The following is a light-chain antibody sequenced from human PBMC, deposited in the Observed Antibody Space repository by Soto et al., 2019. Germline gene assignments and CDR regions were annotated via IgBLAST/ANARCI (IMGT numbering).Light chain of an antibody. Sequence: SVLTQPASVSGSPGQSIAISCTGTSSDVGGYDYVSWYQQHPGKAPKLMIYDVSNRPSGVSNRFSGSKSDNTASLTISGLQAEYDADYYCSSYTSSSTYVFGTGTKVTVL. CDR2: DVS. V-gene: IGLV2-14*01. J-gene: IGLJ1*01. CDR1: SSDVGGYDY. CDR3: SSYTSSSTYV.